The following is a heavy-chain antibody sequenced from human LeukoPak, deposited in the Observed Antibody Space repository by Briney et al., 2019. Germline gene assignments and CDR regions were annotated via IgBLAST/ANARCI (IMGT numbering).Heavy chain of an antibody. J-gene: IGHJ3*02. Sequence: GGSLRLSCAASGYTFTSYAISWVRQAPGQGLEWMGGIIPIFGTANYAQKFQGRVTITADKSTSTAYMELSSLRSEDTAVYYCARKSLRFDAFDIWGQGTMVTVSS. CDR2: IIPIFGTA. CDR1: GYTFTSYA. CDR3: ARKSLRFDAFDI. V-gene: IGHV1-69*06. D-gene: IGHD5-12*01.